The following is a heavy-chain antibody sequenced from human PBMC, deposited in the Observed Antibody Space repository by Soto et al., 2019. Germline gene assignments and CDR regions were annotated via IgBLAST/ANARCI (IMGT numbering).Heavy chain of an antibody. V-gene: IGHV3-15*01. CDR3: TTDPTYYYDSSGYSGFDY. Sequence: PGGSLRLSCAASGFTFSSYGMHWVRQAPGKGLERVESKTDGGTTDYAASVKGRFTISRDDSKNTLYLQMNSLKTEDTAVYYCTTDPTYYYDSSGYSGFDYWGQGTLVTVSS. D-gene: IGHD3-22*01. CDR1: GFTFSSYG. J-gene: IGHJ4*02. CDR2: SKTDGGTT.